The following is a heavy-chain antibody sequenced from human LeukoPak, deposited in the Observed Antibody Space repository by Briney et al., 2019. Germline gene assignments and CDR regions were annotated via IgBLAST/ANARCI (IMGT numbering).Heavy chain of an antibody. V-gene: IGHV4-38-2*02. J-gene: IGHJ6*03. Sequence: SETLSLTCTVSGYSINSVYYWGWIRQPPEKGLEWIGSIHHSGTTYYNPSLKSRVTISMDTSRNQFSLKLTSVTAADTALYYCARANNIHYYDSSGYYALWYYYYYMDVWGKGTTVTVSS. D-gene: IGHD3-22*01. CDR2: IHHSGTT. CDR1: GYSINSVYY. CDR3: ARANNIHYYDSSGYYALWYYYYYMDV.